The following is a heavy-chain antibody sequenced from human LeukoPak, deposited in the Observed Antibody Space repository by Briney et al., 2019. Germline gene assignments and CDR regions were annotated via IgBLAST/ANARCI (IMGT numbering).Heavy chain of an antibody. CDR2: INHSGST. D-gene: IGHD3-22*01. Sequence: PSETLSLTCAVYGGSFNGYYWSWIRQPPGKGLEWIGEINHSGSTNYNPSLKSRVTISVDTSKKQFSLKLSSVTAAGTAVYYCVTYYFDSSGPKKNYWGQGTLVTVSS. J-gene: IGHJ4*02. V-gene: IGHV4-34*01. CDR3: VTYYFDSSGPKKNY. CDR1: GGSFNGYY.